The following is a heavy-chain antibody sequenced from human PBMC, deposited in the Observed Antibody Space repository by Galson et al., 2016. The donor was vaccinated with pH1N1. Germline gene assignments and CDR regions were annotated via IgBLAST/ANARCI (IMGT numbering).Heavy chain of an antibody. V-gene: IGHV1-46*01. J-gene: IGHJ4*02. CDR1: GYSVTPYY. Sequence: SVKVSCKASGYSVTPYYMHWVRQAPGQGLEWMGIIDPSAGTTTYSQKFQGRISLTRDTSTNSVHMELSTLRPDDSAIYFCARRYYFDYWGQGTLVTVSS. CDR3: ARRYYFDY. CDR2: IDPSAGTT.